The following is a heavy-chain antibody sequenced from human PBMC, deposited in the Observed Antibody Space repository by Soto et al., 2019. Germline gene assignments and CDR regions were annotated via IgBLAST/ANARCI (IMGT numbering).Heavy chain of an antibody. Sequence: EASVKVSCKASGGTFSSYAISWVRQAPGQGLEWMGGIIPIFGTANYAQKFQGRVTITADESTSTAYMELSSLRSEDTAVYYCARERDYYDSSGPHAFDIWGQGTMVTVSS. CDR2: IIPIFGTA. J-gene: IGHJ3*02. D-gene: IGHD3-22*01. CDR3: ARERDYYDSSGPHAFDI. V-gene: IGHV1-69*13. CDR1: GGTFSSYA.